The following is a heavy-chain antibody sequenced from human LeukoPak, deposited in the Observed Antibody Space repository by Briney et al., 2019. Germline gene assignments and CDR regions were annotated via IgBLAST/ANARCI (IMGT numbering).Heavy chain of an antibody. D-gene: IGHD3-16*02. V-gene: IGHV3-11*01. CDR2: ISSSGSTR. Sequence: PGGSLRLSCAASGFTFSDYYMSWIRQVPGKGLEWVSYISSSGSTRIYADSVKGRFTISRDNAKYSLYLQLNSLRAEDTAVYYCAKAGWGGVWGSYLPYYYYYGMDVWGQGTTVTVSS. J-gene: IGHJ6*02. CDR3: AKAGWGGVWGSYLPYYYYYGMDV. CDR1: GFTFSDYY.